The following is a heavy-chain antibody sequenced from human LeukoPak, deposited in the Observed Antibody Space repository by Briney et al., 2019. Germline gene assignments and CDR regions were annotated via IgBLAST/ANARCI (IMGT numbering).Heavy chain of an antibody. Sequence: SETLSLTCIVSGGSISSTTYYWGWIRQPPGKRLEWIGSIYYSGSTYYNPSLKSRVTISVDTSKNQFSLKLSSVTAADTAVYYCARRLGYDSSGYPVCWFDPWGQGTLVTVSS. V-gene: IGHV4-39*01. J-gene: IGHJ5*02. CDR1: GGSISSTTYY. CDR2: IYYSGST. CDR3: ARRLGYDSSGYPVCWFDP. D-gene: IGHD3-22*01.